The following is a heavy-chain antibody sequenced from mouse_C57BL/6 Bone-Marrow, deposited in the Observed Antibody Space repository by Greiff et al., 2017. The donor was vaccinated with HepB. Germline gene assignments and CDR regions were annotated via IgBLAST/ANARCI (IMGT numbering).Heavy chain of an antibody. Sequence: QVQLQQSGAELVRPGTSVKVSCKASGYAFTNYLIEWVKQRPGQGLEWIGVINPGSGGTNYNEKFKGKATLTAGKSSSTAYMQLSSLTSEDSAVYFCARSPYSNYDYYAMDYWGQGTSVTVSS. D-gene: IGHD2-5*01. CDR1: GYAFTNYL. CDR2: INPGSGGT. V-gene: IGHV1-54*01. J-gene: IGHJ4*01. CDR3: ARSPYSNYDYYAMDY.